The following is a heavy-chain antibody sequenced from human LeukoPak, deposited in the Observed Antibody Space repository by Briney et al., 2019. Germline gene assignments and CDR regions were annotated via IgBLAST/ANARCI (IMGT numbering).Heavy chain of an antibody. CDR1: GGTFSSYA. D-gene: IGHD5-12*01. CDR3: ARDLRGIDTFDY. Sequence: SVKVSCKAFGGTFSSYAISWVRQAPGQGLEWMGGIIPIFGTANYAQKFQGRVTITADESTSTAYMELSSLRSEDTAVYYCARDLRGIDTFDYWGQGTLVTVSS. V-gene: IGHV1-69*13. CDR2: IIPIFGTA. J-gene: IGHJ4*02.